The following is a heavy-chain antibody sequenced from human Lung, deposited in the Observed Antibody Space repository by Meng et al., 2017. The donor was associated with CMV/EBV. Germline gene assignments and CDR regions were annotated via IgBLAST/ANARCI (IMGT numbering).Heavy chain of an antibody. J-gene: IGHJ4*02. Sequence: GGSLRLXCAASGFTFSSYAMHWFRQAPGKGLEWVAIISYDGNTEYYADSVKGRFTISRDNSKNTLYLQMNSLRSEDTAVYYCGRAARATFGVLINCLFVLDYWGQGTLVTVSS. D-gene: IGHD3-3*01. V-gene: IGHV3-30-3*01. CDR1: GFTFSSYA. CDR3: GRAARATFGVLINCLFVLDY. CDR2: ISYDGNTE.